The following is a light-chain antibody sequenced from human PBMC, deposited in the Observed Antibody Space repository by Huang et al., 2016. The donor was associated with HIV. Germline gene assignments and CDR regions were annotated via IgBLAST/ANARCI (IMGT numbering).Light chain of an antibody. J-gene: IGKJ5*01. CDR3: QQCNSIPIT. CDR1: QSLSNW. Sequence: DIQMTQSPSTLSASVGDRVVITCRASQSLSNWLAWYQQKPGKAPKLLIYKATTRENGGPSRVIGSGAGTKFTLTISSLQPDDFATYYCQQCNSIPITFGQGTRLEI. CDR2: KAT. V-gene: IGKV1-5*03.